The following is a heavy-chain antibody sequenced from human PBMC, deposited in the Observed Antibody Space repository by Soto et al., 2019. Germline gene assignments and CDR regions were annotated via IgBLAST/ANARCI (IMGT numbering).Heavy chain of an antibody. D-gene: IGHD2-15*01. J-gene: IGHJ6*02. CDR1: GYSFTSYW. CDR3: ARQNVGYCSGGSCETYGMDV. V-gene: IGHV5-51*01. Sequence: HGESLKISCKGSGYSFTSYWIGWVRQMPGKGLEWMGIIYPGDSDTRYSPSFQGQVTISADKSISTAYLQWSSLKASDTAMYYCARQNVGYCSGGSCETYGMDVWGQGTTVTVSS. CDR2: IYPGDSDT.